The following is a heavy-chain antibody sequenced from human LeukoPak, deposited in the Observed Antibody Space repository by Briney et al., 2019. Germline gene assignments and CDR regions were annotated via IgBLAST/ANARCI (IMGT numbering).Heavy chain of an antibody. V-gene: IGHV3-30*18. J-gene: IGHJ4*02. D-gene: IGHD4/OR15-4a*01. Sequence: GGSLRLSCEASGFTFSSHGMHWVRQAPDKGLEWVAVISYDGSNKYYGDSVKGRFTISRDNSKNTLYLEMNSLRAADTAVYYCAKASREVAVLHYFDYWGQGTLVTVSS. CDR1: GFTFSSHG. CDR3: AKASREVAVLHYFDY. CDR2: ISYDGSNK.